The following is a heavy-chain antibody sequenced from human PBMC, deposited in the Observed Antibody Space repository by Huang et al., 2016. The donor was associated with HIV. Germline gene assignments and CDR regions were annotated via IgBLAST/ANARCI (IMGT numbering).Heavy chain of an antibody. CDR1: GYTFTGYY. D-gene: IGHD2-2*01. J-gene: IGHJ6*02. CDR2: INHNGGGK. CDR3: AAGVVPAADYYYYYGMDV. V-gene: IGHV1-2*02. Sequence: QVQLVQSGAEVKKPGASVKVSCKASGYTFTGYYMHLVRQAPGQGVEWMGRINHNGGGKNYAQKFQGRVTMTRDTSISTAYMERSRLRSDDTAVYYCAAGVVPAADYYYYYGMDVWGQGTTVTVSS.